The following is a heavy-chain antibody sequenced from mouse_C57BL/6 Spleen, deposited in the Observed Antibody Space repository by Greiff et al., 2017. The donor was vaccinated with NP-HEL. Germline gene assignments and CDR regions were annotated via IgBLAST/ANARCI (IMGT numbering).Heavy chain of an antibody. J-gene: IGHJ4*01. CDR1: GFTFSDYY. CDR2: INYDGSST. Sequence: EVQVVESEGGLVQPGSSMKLSCTASGFTFSDYYMAWVRQVPEKGLEWVANINYDGSSTYYLDSLKSRFIISRDNAKNILYLQMSSLKSEDTATYYCARGGGIYYGNYEGYAMDYWGQGTSVTVSS. D-gene: IGHD2-1*01. CDR3: ARGGGIYYGNYEGYAMDY. V-gene: IGHV5-16*01.